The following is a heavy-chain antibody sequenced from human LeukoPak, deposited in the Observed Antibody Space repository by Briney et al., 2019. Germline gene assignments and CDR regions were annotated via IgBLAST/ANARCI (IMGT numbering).Heavy chain of an antibody. CDR2: INPNSGGT. CDR3: ARVPGSSTPLDYYYYMDV. CDR1: GYTFNGYY. Sequence: ASETVSCKASGYTFNGYYMHWVRQAPGQGLEWMGWINPNSGGTNYAQKFQGRVTMTRDTSKNQFSLKLSSVTAADTAVYYCARVPGSSTPLDYYYYMDVWGKGTTVTVS. V-gene: IGHV1-2*02. J-gene: IGHJ6*03. D-gene: IGHD6-6*01.